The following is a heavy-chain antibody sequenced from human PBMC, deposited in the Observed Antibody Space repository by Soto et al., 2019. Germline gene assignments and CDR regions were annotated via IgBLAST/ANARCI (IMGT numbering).Heavy chain of an antibody. CDR1: GVSISGDSYY. CDR2: IYYSGRT. Sequence: TSETLSLTCTVTGVSISGDSYYWAWIRQPPGKGLEWIGNIYYSGRTFYNPSLRSRVTISVDTSKNQFSLRLSSVTAADTAVYYCARRGLGLDYWGRGTLVTVSS. J-gene: IGHJ4*02. CDR3: ARRGLGLDY. D-gene: IGHD3-16*01. V-gene: IGHV4-39*01.